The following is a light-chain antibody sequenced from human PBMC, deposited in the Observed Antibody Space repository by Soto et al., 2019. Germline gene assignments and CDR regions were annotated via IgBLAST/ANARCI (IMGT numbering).Light chain of an antibody. J-gene: IGLJ1*01. Sequence: QSVLTQPPSASGSPGQSVTISCTGSSSDVGAFDSVSWYQQHPHKAPQIIIYEVSKRPSGVPDRFSGSKSGNTASLTVSGLQADDEADYFCCSYAGTYSYVFGTGTKVTVL. V-gene: IGLV2-8*01. CDR1: SSDVGAFDS. CDR3: CSYAGTYSYV. CDR2: EVS.